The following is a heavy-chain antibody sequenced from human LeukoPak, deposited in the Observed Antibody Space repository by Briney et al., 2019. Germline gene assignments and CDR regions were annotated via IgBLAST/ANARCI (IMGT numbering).Heavy chain of an antibody. V-gene: IGHV3-21*01. CDR2: ISSSSSYI. J-gene: IGHJ5*02. Sequence: GGSLRLSCAASGFTFSSYSMNWVRQAPGKGLEWVSSISSSSSYIYYADSVKGRFTISRDNAKNSLYLQMNSLRAEDTAVYYCARVDSDDILTGYWPPNWFDPWGQGTLVTVSP. CDR3: ARVDSDDILTGYWPPNWFDP. D-gene: IGHD3-9*01. CDR1: GFTFSSYS.